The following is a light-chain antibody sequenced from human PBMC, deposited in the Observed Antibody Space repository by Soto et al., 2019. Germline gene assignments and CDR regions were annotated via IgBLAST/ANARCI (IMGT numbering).Light chain of an antibody. CDR2: GAS. J-gene: IGKJ1*01. V-gene: IGKV3-20*01. CDR1: QSVSSSY. Sequence: EIVLTQSPGTLSLSPGERATLSCRASQSVSSSYLAWYQQKPGQAPRLLIFGASRRATGLPDRFSGSGSGTNFTLTISRLEPEDFAVYYCQQYGKLPRTFGQGTKVEIK. CDR3: QQYGKLPRT.